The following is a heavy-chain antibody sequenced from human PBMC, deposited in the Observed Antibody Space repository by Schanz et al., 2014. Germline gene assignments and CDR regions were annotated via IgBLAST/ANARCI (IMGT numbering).Heavy chain of an antibody. D-gene: IGHD3-10*01. Sequence: EVQLAESGGGLVQPGRSLRLSCAASGFGFSSYSMNWVRQAPGKGLEWISYITYNGGTIYYADSVKGRFTISRDNAKNSLYLQMNSLRPEDTALYYCAKGSRSGSKVMDVWGKGTTVTVSS. CDR1: GFGFSSYS. CDR2: ITYNGGTI. J-gene: IGHJ6*03. V-gene: IGHV3-48*01. CDR3: AKGSRSGSKVMDV.